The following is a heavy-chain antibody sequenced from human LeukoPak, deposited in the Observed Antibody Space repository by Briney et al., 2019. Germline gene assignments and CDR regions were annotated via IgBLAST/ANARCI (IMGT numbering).Heavy chain of an antibody. J-gene: IGHJ4*02. V-gene: IGHV5-10-1*01. CDR1: GYNFTSYW. Sequence: GESLQISCKGSGYNFTSYWVSWVRQMPGKGLEWMGRIDPSDSYTNYSPSFQGHVTISTDKSIFTAYLQWSSLKASDTAMYYCARLRDGSIDYWGQGTLVTVSS. CDR2: IDPSDSYT. CDR3: ARLRDGSIDY.